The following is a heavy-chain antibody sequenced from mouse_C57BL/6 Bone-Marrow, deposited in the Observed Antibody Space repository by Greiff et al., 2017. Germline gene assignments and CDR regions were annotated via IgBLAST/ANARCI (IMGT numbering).Heavy chain of an antibody. CDR3: ARVYYYGSSPLDY. V-gene: IGHV1-50*01. CDR1: GYTFTSYW. Sequence: QVQLQQPGAELVKPGASVKLSCKASGYTFTSYWMQWVKQRPGQGLEWIGEIDPSDSYTNYNQKFKGKATLTVDTSSSTAYMQLSSLTSEDSAVYYCARVYYYGSSPLDYWGQGTTLTVSS. D-gene: IGHD1-1*01. CDR2: IDPSDSYT. J-gene: IGHJ2*01.